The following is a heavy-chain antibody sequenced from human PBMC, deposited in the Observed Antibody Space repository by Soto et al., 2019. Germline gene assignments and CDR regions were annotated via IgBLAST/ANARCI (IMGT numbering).Heavy chain of an antibody. D-gene: IGHD3-3*01. CDR1: GFSLSNARMG. J-gene: IGHJ4*02. CDR3: ARVTNDVWSGYYSYFDY. CDR2: IFSNDEK. Sequence: SGPTLVNPTETLTLTCTVSGFSLSNARMGVSWIRQPPGKALEWLAHIFSNDEKSYSTSLKSRLTISKDTSKSQVVLTMTNMDPVDTATYYCARVTNDVWSGYYSYFDYWGQGTLVTVSS. V-gene: IGHV2-26*01.